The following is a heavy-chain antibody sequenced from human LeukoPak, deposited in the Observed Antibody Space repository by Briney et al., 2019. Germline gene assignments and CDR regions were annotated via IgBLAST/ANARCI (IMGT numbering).Heavy chain of an antibody. D-gene: IGHD1-20*01. CDR1: GFTFSSYA. Sequence: GGSLRLSCAASGFTFSSYAMSWVRQARGKGLEGVSAISGSGRSTHYADSVKGRCTISRDNSRNTLYLQMNSLRAEDTAVYYCAKDPRSLTGTSFFDYWGQGTLVIVSS. J-gene: IGHJ4*02. CDR3: AKDPRSLTGTSFFDY. CDR2: ISGSGRST. V-gene: IGHV3-23*01.